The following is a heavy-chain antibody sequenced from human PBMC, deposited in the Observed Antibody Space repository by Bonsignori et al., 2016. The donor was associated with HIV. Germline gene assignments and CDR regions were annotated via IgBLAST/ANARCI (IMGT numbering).Heavy chain of an antibody. V-gene: IGHV3-11*01. J-gene: IGHJ4*02. CDR2: ISSSGATI. Sequence: WIRQPPGKGLEWVSYISSSGATIYYADSVKGRFTMSRDNARNSLYLQMNSLRVEDTAVYFCAKTSDILTGYYEVGGQGDYWGQGMVVTVSS. D-gene: IGHD3-9*01. CDR3: AKTSDILTGYYEVGGQGDY.